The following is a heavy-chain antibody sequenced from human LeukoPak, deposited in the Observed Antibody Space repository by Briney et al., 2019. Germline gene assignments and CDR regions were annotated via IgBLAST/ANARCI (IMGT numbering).Heavy chain of an antibody. CDR3: AREWRTIFGVVTFDY. D-gene: IGHD3-3*01. CDR2: IYYSGST. V-gene: IGHV4-59*12. CDR1: GGSISSYY. J-gene: IGHJ4*02. Sequence: SETLSLTCTVSGGSISSYYWSWIRQPPGKGLEWIGYIYYSGSTNYNPSLKSRVTISVDTSKNQFSLKLSSVTAADTAVYYCAREWRTIFGVVTFDYWGQGTLVTVSS.